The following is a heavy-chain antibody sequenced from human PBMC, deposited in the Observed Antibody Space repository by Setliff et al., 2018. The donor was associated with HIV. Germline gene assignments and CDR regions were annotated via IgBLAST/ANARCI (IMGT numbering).Heavy chain of an antibody. CDR1: GLTFSRYG. CDR3: ARDRYSGSSTDY. Sequence: LSLSCAVSGLTFSRYGFHWVRQAPGKGREWGLDISGSGGSTYYADSVRGQFTISRDNSKNSLYLQMNSLRAEDTAVYYCARDRYSGSSTDYWGQGTLVTVSS. V-gene: IGHV3-23*01. J-gene: IGHJ4*02. CDR2: ISGSGGST. D-gene: IGHD1-26*01.